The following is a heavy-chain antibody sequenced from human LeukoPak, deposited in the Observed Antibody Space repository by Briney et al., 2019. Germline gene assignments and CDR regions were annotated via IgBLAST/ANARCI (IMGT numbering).Heavy chain of an antibody. CDR2: INPDSGAT. D-gene: IGHD1-26*01. Sequence: GASVKVSCKASGYTFTAYYVHWVRQAPGQGLEWMGRINPDSGATDYAQQFQGRVTMSRDTSITTAYVEVSRLISDDTAVYYCARDLPSTPNWELDYWGQGTLVTVSS. CDR3: ARDLPSTPNWELDY. V-gene: IGHV1-2*06. J-gene: IGHJ4*02. CDR1: GYTFTAYY.